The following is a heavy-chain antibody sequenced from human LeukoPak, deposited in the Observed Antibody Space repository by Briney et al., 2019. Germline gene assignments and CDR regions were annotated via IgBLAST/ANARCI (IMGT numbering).Heavy chain of an antibody. CDR1: GFTFSGRW. J-gene: IGHJ4*02. Sequence: GGSLRLSCAASGFTFSGRWMSWVRQAPGKGPEWVANIKQGGSENHYVDSVKGRFTISRDNAKNSLYLQMNSLRVEDTAVYYCALYTYGYSFDYWGQGALVIVSS. CDR2: IKQGGSEN. V-gene: IGHV3-7*03. D-gene: IGHD3-10*01. CDR3: ALYTYGYSFDY.